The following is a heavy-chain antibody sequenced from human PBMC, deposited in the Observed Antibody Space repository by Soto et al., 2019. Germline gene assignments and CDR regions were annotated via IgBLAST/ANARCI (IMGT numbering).Heavy chain of an antibody. CDR3: ATLTADF. J-gene: IGHJ4*02. CDR1: GFSLTTGVG. Sequence: ITLEESGPSRGNPTEPLKLTCTFSGFSLTTGVGVGWDRQPPGKALEWLALVYWDDDKHYTPSLMSRLTITKDISKGQVVLTMTNMDPVDTATYYCATLTADFWGPGTLVTVSS. V-gene: IGHV2-5*02. CDR2: VYWDDDK.